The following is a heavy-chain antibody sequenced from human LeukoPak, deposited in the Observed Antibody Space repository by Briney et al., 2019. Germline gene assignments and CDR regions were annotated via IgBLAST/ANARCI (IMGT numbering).Heavy chain of an antibody. CDR3: AREFCLITSH. V-gene: IGHV3-23*01. J-gene: IGHJ1*01. Sequence: PGGSLRLSCAASGFTFSSYAMGWVRQAPGKGLEWVSSISDNGGSTYSADSVKSRFTISRDNSRNSLYLQMNSLRAEDAAVYYCAREFCLITSHWGQGTLVTVSS. CDR1: GFTFSSYA. D-gene: IGHD3-9*01. CDR2: ISDNGGST.